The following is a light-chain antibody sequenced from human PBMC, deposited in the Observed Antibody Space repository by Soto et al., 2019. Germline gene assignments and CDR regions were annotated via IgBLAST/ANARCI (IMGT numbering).Light chain of an antibody. J-gene: IGKJ1*01. Sequence: VMTQSPLSLPVTLGQPASISCRSSQSVSSYLAWYQQKPGQAPRLLIYGASSRATGIPDRFSGSGSGTDFTLTISILEPEDFAVYYCQQYGSSPRTFGQGTKVDIK. V-gene: IGKV3-20*01. CDR2: GAS. CDR3: QQYGSSPRT. CDR1: QSVSSY.